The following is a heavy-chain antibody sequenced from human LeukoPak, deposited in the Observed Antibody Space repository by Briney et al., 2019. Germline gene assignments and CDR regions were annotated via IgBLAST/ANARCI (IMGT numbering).Heavy chain of an antibody. J-gene: IGHJ4*02. D-gene: IGHD2-15*01. CDR3: ACYGIAPPY. CDR2: INNDGSST. CDR1: GFTFSSYW. V-gene: IGHV3-74*01. Sequence: QPGGSLRLSCAASGFTFSSYWMHWVHQAPGKGLVWVSHINNDGSSTSYADSVKGRFTISRDNAKNTLYLQMNSLRTEDTAVYYCACYGIAPPYWGQGTLVTVSS.